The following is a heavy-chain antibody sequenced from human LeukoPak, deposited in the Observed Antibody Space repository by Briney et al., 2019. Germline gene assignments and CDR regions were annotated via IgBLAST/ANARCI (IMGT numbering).Heavy chain of an antibody. CDR1: GFTFTNAW. D-gene: IGHD1-1*01. CDR2: IFSKTDGGAT. CDR3: TDWDAARFDY. J-gene: IGHJ4*02. Sequence: GGSLRLSCAASGFTFTNAWMNWVRQPPGKGLEWVGRIFSKTDGGATDYAAPVKGRFIISRDDSKNTLYLQMNSLQTEDTAVYYCTDWDAARFDYWGQGSLVTVSS. V-gene: IGHV3-15*01.